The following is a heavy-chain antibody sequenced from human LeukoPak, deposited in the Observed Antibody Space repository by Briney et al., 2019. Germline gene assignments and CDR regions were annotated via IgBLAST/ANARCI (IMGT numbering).Heavy chain of an antibody. J-gene: IGHJ4*02. V-gene: IGHV1-18*01. Sequence: ASVKVSCKASGYTFTTYGISWVRQAPGQGLEWMGWINAYNGNTNYAQKLQGRVTMTTDTSTSTAYMELRSLRSDDTAVYYCARPRGSSGRGDFDDGSQGTLSPSHQ. CDR2: INAYNGNT. CDR3: ARPRGSSGRGDFDD. D-gene: IGHD6-19*01. CDR1: GYTFTTYG.